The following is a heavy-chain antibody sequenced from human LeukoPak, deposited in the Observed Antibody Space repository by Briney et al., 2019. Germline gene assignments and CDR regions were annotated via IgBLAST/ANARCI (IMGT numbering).Heavy chain of an antibody. Sequence: ASVKVSCKASGYTFTGYYMHWVRQAPGQGLEWMGWINPNSGGTNYAQKFQDRVTMTRDTSISTAYMELSRLRSDDTAVYYCARARTTSRTGSYYNWGQGTLVTVSS. D-gene: IGHD3-10*01. CDR3: ARARTTSRTGSYYN. V-gene: IGHV1-2*02. CDR2: INPNSGGT. J-gene: IGHJ4*02. CDR1: GYTFTGYY.